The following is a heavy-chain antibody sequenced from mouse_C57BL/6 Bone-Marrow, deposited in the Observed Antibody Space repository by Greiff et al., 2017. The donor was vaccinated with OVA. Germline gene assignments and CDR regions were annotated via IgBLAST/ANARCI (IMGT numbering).Heavy chain of an antibody. D-gene: IGHD2-4*01. CDR2: LNSDGGST. CDR1: EYEFPSHD. J-gene: IGHJ3*01. Sequence: EVHLVESGGGLVQPGESLKLSCESNEYEFPSHDMSWVRKTPEKRLELVAALNSDGGSTYYPDTMERRFIISRDNTKKTLYLQMSSLRSEDTALYYCASYDYDGAWFAYWGQGTLVTVSA. V-gene: IGHV5-2*01. CDR3: ASYDYDGAWFAY.